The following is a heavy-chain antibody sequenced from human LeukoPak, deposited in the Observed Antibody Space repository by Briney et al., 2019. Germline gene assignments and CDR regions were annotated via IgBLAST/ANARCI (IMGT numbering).Heavy chain of an antibody. J-gene: IGHJ4*02. CDR3: AKDSGWPFDY. V-gene: IGHV3-23*01. D-gene: IGHD6-19*01. CDR2: TSGNGAKT. Sequence: GGSLRLSCAASGFTFSSYALSWIRQAPGKGLEWVSATSGNGAKTYYADSVKGRFTISRDNSKNTLYLQMNSLRAEDAAVYYCAKDSGWPFDYWGQGTLVTVSS. CDR1: GFTFSSYA.